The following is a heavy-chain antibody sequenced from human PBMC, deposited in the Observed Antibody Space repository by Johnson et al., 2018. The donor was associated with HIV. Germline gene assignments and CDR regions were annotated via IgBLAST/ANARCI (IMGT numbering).Heavy chain of an antibody. J-gene: IGHJ3*02. V-gene: IGHV3-43D*03. CDR2: ISWDGGNS. CDR3: ASGYSYGPDSFDI. CDR1: GFTFDNYA. D-gene: IGHD5-18*01. Sequence: VQLVESGGVVVQPGGSLRLSCAVSGFTFDNYAMHWVRQAPGKGLEWVSLISWDGGNSYYADSVKGRFTISRDNSKNTLYLQMNSLRAEDTAVYYCASGYSYGPDSFDIWGQGTMVTVSS.